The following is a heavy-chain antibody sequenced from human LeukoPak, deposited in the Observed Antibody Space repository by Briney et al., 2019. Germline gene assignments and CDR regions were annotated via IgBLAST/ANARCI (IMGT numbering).Heavy chain of an antibody. CDR2: FSGSGGSA. Sequence: GGSLRLSCAASGFTFSSYAMSWVRQAPGKGLEWVSSFSGSGGSAYYADSVKGRFTISRDNSKNTLYLQMNSLRAEDTAVYYCARGGGSYNHWGQGTLVTVSS. CDR3: ARGGGSYNH. V-gene: IGHV3-23*01. CDR1: GFTFSSYA. J-gene: IGHJ4*02. D-gene: IGHD3-16*01.